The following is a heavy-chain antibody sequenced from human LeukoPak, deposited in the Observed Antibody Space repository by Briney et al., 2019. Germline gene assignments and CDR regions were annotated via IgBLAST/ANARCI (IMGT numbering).Heavy chain of an antibody. D-gene: IGHD1-26*01. CDR1: GGSISISSYC. J-gene: IGHJ4*02. V-gene: IGHV4-39*07. CDR2: IYYSGTI. Sequence: SETLSLTCTVSGGSISISSYCWGWIRQPPGKGLEWIGSIYYSGTIYYNPPLKSRVTISVDTSKNQFSLKLSSVTAADTAVYYCARAAYSGSYHSDYWGQGTLVTVSS. CDR3: ARAAYSGSYHSDY.